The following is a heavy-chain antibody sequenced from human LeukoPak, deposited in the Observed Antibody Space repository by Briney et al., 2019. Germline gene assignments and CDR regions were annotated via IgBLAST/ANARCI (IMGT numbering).Heavy chain of an antibody. V-gene: IGHV4-61*02. D-gene: IGHD1-26*01. CDR3: AGSTRSWFDP. CDR1: GGSISSGSYY. Sequence: KPSETLSLTCTVSGGSISSGSYYWSWIRQPAGKGLEWIGRIYTSGSTNYNPSLKSRVTISVDTSNNQVSLKVRSVTAADTAVYYCAGSTRSWFDPWGQGTLVTVSS. CDR2: IYTSGST. J-gene: IGHJ5*02.